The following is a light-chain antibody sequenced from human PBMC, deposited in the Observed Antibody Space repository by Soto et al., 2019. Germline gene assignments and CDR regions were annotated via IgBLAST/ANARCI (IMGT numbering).Light chain of an antibody. CDR2: EVS. V-gene: IGLV2-8*01. J-gene: IGLJ3*02. CDR3: SSYAGSNKPSWV. Sequence: QSALTQPPSASGSPGQSVTISCTGTSSDVGGYNYVSWYQQHPGKAPNLMIYEVSKRPSGGPDRCSGSKSCNTASLTVSGRQAEDEADDYCSSYAGSNKPSWVFGGGTQLTVL. CDR1: SSDVGGYNY.